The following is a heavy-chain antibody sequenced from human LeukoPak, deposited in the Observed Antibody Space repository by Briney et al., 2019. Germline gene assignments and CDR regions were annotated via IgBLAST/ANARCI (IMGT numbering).Heavy chain of an antibody. D-gene: IGHD3-10*01. Sequence: GGSLRLSCAASGFTFSSYGMSWVRQAPGKGLEWVSAISGSGGSTYYADSVKGRFTISRDNSKNTLYLQMNSLRAEDTAVYYCAKDRLLWFGELLSSLGDFDYWGQGTLVTVSS. CDR2: ISGSGGST. CDR1: GFTFSSYG. CDR3: AKDRLLWFGELLSSLGDFDY. J-gene: IGHJ4*02. V-gene: IGHV3-23*01.